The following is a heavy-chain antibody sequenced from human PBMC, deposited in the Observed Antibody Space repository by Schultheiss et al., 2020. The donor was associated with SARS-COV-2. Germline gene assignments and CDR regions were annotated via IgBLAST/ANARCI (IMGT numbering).Heavy chain of an antibody. J-gene: IGHJ4*02. CDR3: AKDSVKEMAKTQEGATFDY. CDR1: GFTFSSYG. V-gene: IGHV3-30*18. CDR2: ISYDGSNK. D-gene: IGHD5-24*01. Sequence: GESLKISCAASGFTFSSYGMHWVRQAPGKGLEWVAVISYDGSNKYYADSVKGRFTISRDNAKNSLYLQMNSLRAEDTALYYCAKDSVKEMAKTQEGATFDYWGQGTLVTVSS.